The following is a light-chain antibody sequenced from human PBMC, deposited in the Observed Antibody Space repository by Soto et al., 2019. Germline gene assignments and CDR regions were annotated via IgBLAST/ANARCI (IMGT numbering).Light chain of an antibody. CDR2: DVS. J-gene: IGLJ1*01. Sequence: SALTQPASVSWSPLQSITISCTGTNRDAAYYNYVSWYQQHPGKAPKLMIYDVSNRPSGVSNRFSGSKSGNTASLTISGLQAEDEADYYCSSYTSTSTLVFGTGTKVTVL. CDR1: NRDAAYYNY. V-gene: IGLV2-14*03. CDR3: SSYTSTSTLV.